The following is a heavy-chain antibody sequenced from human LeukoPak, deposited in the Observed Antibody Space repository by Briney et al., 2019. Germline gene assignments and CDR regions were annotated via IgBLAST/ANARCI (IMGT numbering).Heavy chain of an antibody. V-gene: IGHV5-51*01. CDR1: GYKFTSYW. CDR3: AKGDGEFEY. J-gene: IGHJ4*02. D-gene: IGHD3-10*01. Sequence: GESLKISCEASGYKFTSYWIGWMRQMPGKGLEWMGVIYPGDSDTRYNLSFEGQVTISADKSINTAYLQWSSLRPSDTAVYYCAKGDGEFEYWGQGTLVTVSS. CDR2: IYPGDSDT.